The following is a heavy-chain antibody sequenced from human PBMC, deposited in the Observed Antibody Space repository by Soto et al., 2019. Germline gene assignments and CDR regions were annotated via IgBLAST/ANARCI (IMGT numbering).Heavy chain of an antibody. V-gene: IGHV4-30-4*01. J-gene: IGHJ4*02. D-gene: IGHD2-8*01. Sequence: QVQLQESGPGLVKPSQTLCLTCTVSGGSISSGDYYWSWIRQPPGKGLEWIGYILYSGTTNYNPSLESRLTISLDTSKNQFSLKLTSVTAADTAVYYCARNGALDYWGRGTLVTVSS. CDR1: GGSISSGDYY. CDR2: ILYSGTT. CDR3: ARNGALDY.